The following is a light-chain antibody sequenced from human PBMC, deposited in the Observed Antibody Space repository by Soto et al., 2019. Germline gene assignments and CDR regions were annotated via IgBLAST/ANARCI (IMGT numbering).Light chain of an antibody. CDR3: IQDLQTPFT. CDR2: LGS. V-gene: IGKV2-28*01. Sequence: DIVMTQSPLSLPVTPGEPASISCRSSQSLLHSSGRSYLDWYLQKPGQSPQLLIYLGSHRASGVPDRLSGSGSGTDFTLTISRVEAEDVGIYYCIQDLQTPFTFGGGTRVEIK. J-gene: IGKJ4*01. CDR1: QSLLHSSGRSY.